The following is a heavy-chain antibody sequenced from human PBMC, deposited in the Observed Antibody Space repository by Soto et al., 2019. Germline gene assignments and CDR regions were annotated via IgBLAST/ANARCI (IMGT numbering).Heavy chain of an antibody. CDR3: ARVRAALVWFDP. CDR1: GGSVSSGSYY. CDR2: IYYSGST. J-gene: IGHJ5*02. D-gene: IGHD3-9*01. Sequence: SETLSLTCTVSGGSVSSGSYYWSWIRQPPGKGLEWIGYIYYSGSTNYNPSLKSRVTISVDTSKNQFSLKLSSVTAADTAVYYCARVRAALVWFDPWGQGTLVTVSS. V-gene: IGHV4-61*01.